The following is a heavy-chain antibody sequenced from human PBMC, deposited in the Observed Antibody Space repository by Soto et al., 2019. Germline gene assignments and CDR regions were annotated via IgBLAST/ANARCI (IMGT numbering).Heavy chain of an antibody. Sequence: PSETLSLTCSVSGGSISSGGYYWTWIRHHPGKGLEWIGYIYYSGSTYYNPSLKSRVTISVDTSKNQFSLKLSSVTAADTAVYYCARGLADYDILTGYYGLDGMDVWGQGTTVTVSS. D-gene: IGHD3-9*01. J-gene: IGHJ6*02. CDR3: ARGLADYDILTGYYGLDGMDV. CDR1: GGSISSGGYY. V-gene: IGHV4-31*03. CDR2: IYYSGST.